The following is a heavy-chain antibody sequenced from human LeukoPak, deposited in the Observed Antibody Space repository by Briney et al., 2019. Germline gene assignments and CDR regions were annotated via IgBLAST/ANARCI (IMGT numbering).Heavy chain of an antibody. V-gene: IGHV3-30*18. CDR3: AKDYDPYGAAYYFDH. CDR1: GSTFSNYG. CDR2: ISYDGNDK. Sequence: GGSLRLSCAASGSTFSNYGMHWVRQAPGKGLKWVAVISYDGNDKYYADSVKGRFTISRDNSKNTLYLQMNSLRAEDTAVYYCAKDYDPYGAAYYFDHWGREPWSPSPQ. J-gene: IGHJ4*02. D-gene: IGHD4/OR15-4a*01.